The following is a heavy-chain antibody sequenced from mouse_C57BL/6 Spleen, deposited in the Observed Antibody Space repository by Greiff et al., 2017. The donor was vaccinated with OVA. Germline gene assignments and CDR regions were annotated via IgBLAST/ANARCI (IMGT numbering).Heavy chain of an antibody. CDR3: AREEGIYYGSGDGGFAY. CDR1: GYTFTSYW. J-gene: IGHJ3*01. Sequence: QVQLQQSGAELVRPGTSVKLSCKASGYTFTSYWMHWVKQRPGQGLEWIGVIDPSDSYTNYNQKFKGKATLTVDTSASTAYMQLCSLTSEDSAVYYCAREEGIYYGSGDGGFAYWGQGTLVTVSA. CDR2: IDPSDSYT. D-gene: IGHD1-1*01. V-gene: IGHV1-59*01.